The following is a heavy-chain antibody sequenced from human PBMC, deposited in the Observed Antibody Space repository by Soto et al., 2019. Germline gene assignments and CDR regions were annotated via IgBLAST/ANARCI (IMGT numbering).Heavy chain of an antibody. CDR3: TGQGLLVATRTYDY. CDR1: GFTFSNAW. V-gene: IGHV3-15*01. J-gene: IGHJ4*02. CDR2: IKSKTDGGTT. Sequence: GGSLRLSCAASGFTFSNAWMSWVRQAPGKGLEWVGRIKSKTDGGTTDYAAPVKGRFTISRDDSKNTLYLQMNSLKTEDTAVYYCTGQGLLVATRTYDYWGQGTLVTVSS. D-gene: IGHD5-12*01.